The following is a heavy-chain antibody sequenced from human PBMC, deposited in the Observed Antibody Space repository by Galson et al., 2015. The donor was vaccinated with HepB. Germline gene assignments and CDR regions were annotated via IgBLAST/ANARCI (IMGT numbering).Heavy chain of an antibody. D-gene: IGHD3-10*01. Sequence: SLRLSCAASGFTFDDYGMSWVRQAPGKGLEWVSGINWNGGSTGYADSVKGRFTISRDNAKNSLYLQMNSLRAEDTALYHCARALGPFYYGSGTASWYFDLWGRGTLVTVSS. J-gene: IGHJ2*01. CDR1: GFTFDDYG. CDR2: INWNGGST. V-gene: IGHV3-20*01. CDR3: ARALGPFYYGSGTASWYFDL.